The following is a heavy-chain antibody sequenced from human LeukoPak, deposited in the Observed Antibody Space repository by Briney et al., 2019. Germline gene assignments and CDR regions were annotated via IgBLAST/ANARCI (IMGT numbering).Heavy chain of an antibody. D-gene: IGHD3-3*01. J-gene: IGHJ6*03. V-gene: IGHV3-48*03. CDR2: ISSSGSTI. CDR3: ARVRSGPYYYYYMDV. Sequence: GGSLRLSCAASGFTFGSYEMNWVRQAPGKGLEWVSYISSSGSTIYYADSVKGRFTISRDNAKNSLYLQMNSLRAEDTAVYYCARVRSGPYYYYYMDVWGKGTTVTVSS. CDR1: GFTFGSYE.